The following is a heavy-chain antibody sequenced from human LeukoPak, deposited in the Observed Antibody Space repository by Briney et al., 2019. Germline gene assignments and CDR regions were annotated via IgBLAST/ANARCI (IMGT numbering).Heavy chain of an antibody. J-gene: IGHJ4*02. CDR3: AKNVVPDSLDVLFDS. D-gene: IGHD2-2*01. CDR1: EFAFSSYV. CDR2: IAALTTDT. V-gene: IGHV3-23*01. Sequence: GGSLRLYCAASEFAFSSYVLSWVRQAPGKGLEWVSTIAALTTDTYYADSVKGRFSISRDNSKKTFYLQMNSLRAEDTAVYYCAKNVVPDSLDVLFDSWGQGALVTVSS.